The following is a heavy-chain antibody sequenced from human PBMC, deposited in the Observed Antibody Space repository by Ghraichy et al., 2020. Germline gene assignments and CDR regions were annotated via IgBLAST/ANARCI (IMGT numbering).Heavy chain of an antibody. V-gene: IGHV3-15*01. Sequence: GESLNISCAASGFTFSSAWMSWVRQAPGKGPEWVCRIKSKTDGGTTDYIAPVNGRFTISRDDSKNTLYLQMNSLKIEDTAVYYCTTFAAGATVPWGLGTLGTVSS. CDR2: IKSKTDGGTT. CDR1: GFTFSSAW. CDR3: TTFAAGATVP. D-gene: IGHD1-26*01. J-gene: IGHJ5*02.